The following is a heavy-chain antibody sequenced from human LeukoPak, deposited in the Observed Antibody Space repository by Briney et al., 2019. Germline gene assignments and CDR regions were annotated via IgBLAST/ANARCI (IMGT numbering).Heavy chain of an antibody. Sequence: ASVKVSCKASGYTFSNFGISWVRQAPGQGLEWMGWISAYNGNTNYAQRLEGRVTMTTDTSTSTAYMELRSLRSDDTAVYYCARDRDYGDYNTQDLFVYWGQGTLVTVSS. J-gene: IGHJ4*02. V-gene: IGHV1-18*01. CDR1: GYTFSNFG. CDR2: ISAYNGNT. D-gene: IGHD4-17*01. CDR3: ARDRDYGDYNTQDLFVY.